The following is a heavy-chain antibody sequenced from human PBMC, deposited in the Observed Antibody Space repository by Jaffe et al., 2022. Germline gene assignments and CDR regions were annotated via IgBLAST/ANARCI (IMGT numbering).Heavy chain of an antibody. CDR2: IYWNDDK. Sequence: QITLKESGPTLVKPTQTLTLTCTFSGFSLSTSGVGVGWIRQPPGKALEWLALIYWNDDKRYSPSLKSRLTITKDTSKNQVVLTMTNMDPVDTATYYCAHMCYSSSWYPYYYYYYYMDVWGKGTTVTVSS. CDR1: GFSLSTSGVG. V-gene: IGHV2-5*01. D-gene: IGHD6-13*01. J-gene: IGHJ6*03. CDR3: AHMCYSSSWYPYYYYYYYMDV.